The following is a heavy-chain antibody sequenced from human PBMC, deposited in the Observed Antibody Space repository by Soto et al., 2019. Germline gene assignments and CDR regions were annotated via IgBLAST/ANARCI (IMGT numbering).Heavy chain of an antibody. V-gene: IGHV4-61*01. CDR3: ARTSRFDS. J-gene: IGHJ4*02. Sequence: PSETLSLTCTVSGCSVSSGSYYWSWIRQPPGKGLEWIGYIYYSGSTNYNPSLKSRVTISVDTSKNQFSLKLSSVTAADTAVYYCARTSRFDSWGQGTLVTVSS. CDR2: IYYSGST. CDR1: GCSVSSGSYY. D-gene: IGHD6-6*01.